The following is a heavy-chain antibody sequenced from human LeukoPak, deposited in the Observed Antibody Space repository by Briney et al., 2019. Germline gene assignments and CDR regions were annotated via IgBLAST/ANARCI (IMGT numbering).Heavy chain of an antibody. D-gene: IGHD1-7*01. J-gene: IGHJ4*02. V-gene: IGHV3-7*05. CDR3: VRARNCDY. CDR2: INQDGSEK. CDR1: RCTFSYYS. Sequence: GGSLRLSCAASRCTFSYYSMNWVRQAPGQGLEWVANINQDGSEKYYGDSVKGRFTISRDNAKNSLFLQMNSLRAEDTAVYYCVRARNCDYWGQGTQVTVSS.